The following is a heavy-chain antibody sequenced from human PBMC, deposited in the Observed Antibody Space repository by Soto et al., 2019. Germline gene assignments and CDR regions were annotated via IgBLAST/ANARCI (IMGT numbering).Heavy chain of an antibody. D-gene: IGHD2-2*02. Sequence: QVQLVQSGAEVKKPGSSVKVSCKASGGTFSSYAISWVRQAPGQGLEWMGGIIPIFGTANYAQKFQGRVTITADESTSTAYMELSSLRSEDTAVYYCARDRSAGRCSSTSCYTAENGMDVWGQGTTVTVSS. CDR2: IIPIFGTA. CDR1: GGTFSSYA. J-gene: IGHJ6*02. V-gene: IGHV1-69*01. CDR3: ARDRSAGRCSSTSCYTAENGMDV.